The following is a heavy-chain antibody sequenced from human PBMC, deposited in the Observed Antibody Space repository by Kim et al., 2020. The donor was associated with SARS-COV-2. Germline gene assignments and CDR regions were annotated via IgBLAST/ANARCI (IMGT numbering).Heavy chain of an antibody. CDR3: ARRCGGDCFDY. V-gene: IGHV4-31*02. CDR2: T. D-gene: IGHD2-21*02. Sequence: TYYNPSLKSRVTISVDTSKNQFSLKLSSVTVADTAVYYCARRCGGDCFDYWGQGTLVTVSS. J-gene: IGHJ4*02.